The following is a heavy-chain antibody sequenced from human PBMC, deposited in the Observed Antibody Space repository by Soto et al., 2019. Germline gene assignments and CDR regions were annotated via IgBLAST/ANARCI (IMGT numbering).Heavy chain of an antibody. Sequence: SETLSLTCDVSVYSISSGHYWVWIRHPPGKGLEWIGSIYHSGSASYNPSLKSRVTISVDTSKNQFSLKLTSVTAADTALYFCARDLMRHYDSEIYTPVYNWFDPWGQGTQVTVSS. V-gene: IGHV4-38-2*02. J-gene: IGHJ5*02. D-gene: IGHD3-16*01. CDR2: IYHSGSA. CDR3: ARDLMRHYDSEIYTPVYNWFDP. CDR1: VYSISSGHY.